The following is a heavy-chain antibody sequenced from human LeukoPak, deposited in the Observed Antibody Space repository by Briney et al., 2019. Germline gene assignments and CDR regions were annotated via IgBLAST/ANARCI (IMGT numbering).Heavy chain of an antibody. CDR2: IYSGGST. CDR1: GFTFNNYA. Sequence: GGSLRLSCAASGFTFNNYAMNWVRQAPGKGLEWASVIYSGGSTYYADSVKGRFTISRDNSKNTLYLQMNSLRAEDTAVYYCARDPLGEVDAFDIWGQGTMVTVSS. CDR3: ARDPLGEVDAFDI. J-gene: IGHJ3*02. V-gene: IGHV3-53*01.